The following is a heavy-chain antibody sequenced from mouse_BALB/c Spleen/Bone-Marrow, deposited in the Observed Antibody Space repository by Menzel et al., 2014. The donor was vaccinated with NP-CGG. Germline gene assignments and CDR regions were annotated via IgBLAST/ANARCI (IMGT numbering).Heavy chain of an antibody. D-gene: IGHD2-2*01. CDR1: GFAFSGYD. V-gene: IGHV5-12-1*01. J-gene: IGHJ4*01. Sequence: EVQVVESGGGLVKPGGSLKLSCAVSGFAFSGYDMSWVRQTPEKRLEWVAYISSGGINTYYPDSVKGRFTISRDNAKNTLYLQMNSLKSEDTAMYYCARQRGYAYAMDYWGQGTSVTVSS. CDR3: ARQRGYAYAMDY. CDR2: ISSGGINT.